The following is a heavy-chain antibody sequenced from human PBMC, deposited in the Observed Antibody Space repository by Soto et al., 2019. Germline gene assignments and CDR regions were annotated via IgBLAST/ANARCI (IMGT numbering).Heavy chain of an antibody. J-gene: IGHJ4*02. CDR2: IWYDGSNK. D-gene: IGHD3-10*02. Sequence: QVQLVESGGGVVQPGRSLRLSCAASGCTFSSYAMHWIRQAPGKGLEWVEVIWYDGSNKHYADSVKGRFTISRDNSKYTLDLQMNSLSVEDTAVYYSARGRSNYFVPNYFTYWGPGTLVTVSS. CDR1: GCTFSSYA. V-gene: IGHV3-33*01. CDR3: ARGRSNYFVPNYFTY.